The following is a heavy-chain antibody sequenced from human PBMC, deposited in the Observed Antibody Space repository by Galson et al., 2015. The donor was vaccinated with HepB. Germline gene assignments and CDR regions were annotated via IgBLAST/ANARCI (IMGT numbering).Heavy chain of an antibody. J-gene: IGHJ4*02. Sequence: SLRLSCAASGFPFSIFAMSWVRQAPGKGLEWVSGISVRGGGTYFADSVKGRFTISRDNSKNMLYLQMNTLRAEDTAIYYCAKDLEVSSTTYYFDSWGQGTLVTVSS. D-gene: IGHD2-8*02. CDR2: ISVRGGGT. CDR1: GFPFSIFA. V-gene: IGHV3-23*01. CDR3: AKDLEVSSTTYYFDS.